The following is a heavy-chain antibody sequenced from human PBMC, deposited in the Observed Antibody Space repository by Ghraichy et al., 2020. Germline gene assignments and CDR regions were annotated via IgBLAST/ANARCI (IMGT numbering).Heavy chain of an antibody. CDR2: IYYSGST. CDR1: GGSISSDY. CDR3: ARDRWGYTMDY. J-gene: IGHJ4*02. V-gene: IGHV4-59*01. Sequence: SETLSLTCTVSGGSISSDYWSWVRQPPGKGLEWIGYIYYSGSTNYNPSLKSRVTISVDTSKNQFSLKLRSVTAADTAVYYCARDRWGYTMDYWGQGTLVTVSS. D-gene: IGHD5-18*01.